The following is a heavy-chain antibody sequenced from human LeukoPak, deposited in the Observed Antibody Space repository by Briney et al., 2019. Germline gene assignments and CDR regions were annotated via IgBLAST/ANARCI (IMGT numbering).Heavy chain of an antibody. J-gene: IGHJ4*02. V-gene: IGHV4-38-2*01. CDR3: ARQGSRGGYYFDY. CDR1: GYSLSSGYY. CDR2: IYHSGST. Sequence: PSETLSLTCAVSGYSLSSGYYWGWIRQPPGKGLEWIGSIYHSGSTYYNPSLKSRVTISVDTSKNQFSLKLTSVTAADTAVYYCARQGSRGGYYFDYWGQGTLVTVSS. D-gene: IGHD3-10*01.